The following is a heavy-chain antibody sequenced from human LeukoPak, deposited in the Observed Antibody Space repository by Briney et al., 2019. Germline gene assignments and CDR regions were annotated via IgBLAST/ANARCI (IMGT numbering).Heavy chain of an antibody. Sequence: SETLSLTCTVSGGSISSSNWWSWVRQPPGKGLEWIGEIYHSGSTNYNPSLKSRVTISVDKSKNQFSLKLSSVTAADTAVYYCARGGQSFVNWFDPWGQGTLVTVSS. V-gene: IGHV4-4*02. J-gene: IGHJ5*02. D-gene: IGHD3-10*01. CDR2: IYHSGST. CDR3: ARGGQSFVNWFDP. CDR1: GGSISSSNW.